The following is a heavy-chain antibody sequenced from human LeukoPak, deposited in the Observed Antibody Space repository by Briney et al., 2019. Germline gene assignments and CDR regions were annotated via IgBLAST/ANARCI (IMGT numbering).Heavy chain of an antibody. V-gene: IGHV4-30-2*01. CDR2: IYHSGST. CDR1: GGSISSGGYS. CDR3: ARSSADLEAFDY. J-gene: IGHJ4*02. Sequence: PSQTLSLTCTVSGGSISSGGYSWSWIRQPPGKGLEWIGYIYHSGSTYYNPSLKSRVTISVDRSKNQFSLKLSSVTAADTAVYYCARSSADLEAFDYWGQGTLVTVSS. D-gene: IGHD3-3*01.